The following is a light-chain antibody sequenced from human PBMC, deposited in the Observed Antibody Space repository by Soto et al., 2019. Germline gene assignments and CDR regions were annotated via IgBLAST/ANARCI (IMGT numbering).Light chain of an antibody. V-gene: IGKV1-5*01. CDR3: QQHSDYQPF. J-gene: IGKJ4*01. Sequence: DIQMTQSPSTLSVSVGDRVTITCRASQGISTWLAWYQQKPGKAPRLLIFDASTFESGLPSRLSGGGSGEEFTLSISSLQPDDFATDYYQQHSDYQPFFGGGTKVEIK. CDR2: DAS. CDR1: QGISTW.